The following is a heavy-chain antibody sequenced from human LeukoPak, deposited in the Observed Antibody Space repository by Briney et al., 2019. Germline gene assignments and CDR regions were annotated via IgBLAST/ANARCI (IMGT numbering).Heavy chain of an antibody. V-gene: IGHV3-21*01. CDR3: ARADSSIAARLSRSSIFNYYYYMDV. CDR1: GFPFSSYA. D-gene: IGHD6-6*01. CDR2: ISSSSSYI. Sequence: GGPLRLSCAASGFPFSSYAMSGVRQAPGKGLEWVSSISSSSSYIYYADSVKGRFTISRHNAKNSLYLQMNSLRAEDSAVYYCARADSSIAARLSRSSIFNYYYYMDVWGKGTTVTVSS. J-gene: IGHJ6*03.